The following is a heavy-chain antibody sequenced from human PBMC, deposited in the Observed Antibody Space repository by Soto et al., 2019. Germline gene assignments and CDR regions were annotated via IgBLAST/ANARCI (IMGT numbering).Heavy chain of an antibody. CDR1: CYPFYSFG. J-gene: IGHJ6*02. CDR3: ASHYYGSGSYQSYGMDV. D-gene: IGHD3-10*01. CDR2: ISAYNGNT. Sequence: GGPGKVSCKGSCYPFYSFGINWVGQAPGQRAEWMGWISAYNGNTNYAQKLQGRVTMTTDTSTSTAYMELRSLRSDDTAVYYCASHYYGSGSYQSYGMDVWGQGTTVTVSS. V-gene: IGHV1-18*01.